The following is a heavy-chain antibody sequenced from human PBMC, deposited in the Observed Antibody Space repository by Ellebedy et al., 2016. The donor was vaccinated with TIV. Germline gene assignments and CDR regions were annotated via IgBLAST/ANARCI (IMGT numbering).Heavy chain of an antibody. CDR2: ILPISPTP. J-gene: IGHJ5*02. V-gene: IGHV1-69*13. Sequence: ASVKVSCKASGGTXXPYTXPSVRXXPGQPXSWVGCILPISPTPNYAQKFQGRVTITADESANIVYMELSSLSSEDTAVYYCARGKDSGNEXRWVPPWGQGTLVTVSS. D-gene: IGHD4-11*01. CDR3: ARGKDSGNEXRWVPP. CDR1: GGTXXPYT.